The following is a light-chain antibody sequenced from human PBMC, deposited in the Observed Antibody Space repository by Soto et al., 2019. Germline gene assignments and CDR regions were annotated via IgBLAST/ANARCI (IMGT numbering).Light chain of an antibody. CDR1: SSDVGGYNY. J-gene: IGLJ2*01. Sequence: QSALTQPASVSGSPGQSINISCTGTSSDVGGYNYVSWFQQHPGKAPKIMIYEVSNRHSGVSNRFSGSKSGNTASLTISGLQAEDEADYYCSSYTSTSTRIFGGGTKLTVL. V-gene: IGLV2-14*01. CDR3: SSYTSTSTRI. CDR2: EVS.